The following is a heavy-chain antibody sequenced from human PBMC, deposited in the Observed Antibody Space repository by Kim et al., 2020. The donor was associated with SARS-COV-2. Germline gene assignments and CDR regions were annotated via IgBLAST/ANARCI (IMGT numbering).Heavy chain of an antibody. J-gene: IGHJ4*02. V-gene: IGHV3-23*01. Sequence: GGSLRLSCAASGFTFSSYAMSWVRQAPGKGLEWVSAISGSGGSTYYADSVKGRFTISRDNSKNTLYLQMNSLRAEDTAVYYCAKVQIPYYYDSSALDYWGQGTLVTVSS. CDR3: AKVQIPYYYDSSALDY. CDR2: ISGSGGST. D-gene: IGHD3-22*01. CDR1: GFTFSSYA.